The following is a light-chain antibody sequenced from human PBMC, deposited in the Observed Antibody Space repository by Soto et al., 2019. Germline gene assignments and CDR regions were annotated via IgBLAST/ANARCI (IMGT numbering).Light chain of an antibody. V-gene: IGLV2-11*01. Sequence: QSALTQPRSVSGSPGQSVTISCTGTSGDVGAYDRVSWYQHHPTKAPKLIIYDVTNRPSGVAYRFSGSTSGSTASLTISGLQAEDEGDYYCCSDAGGTSWVFGGGTKLTVL. CDR1: SGDVGAYDR. J-gene: IGLJ3*02. CDR3: CSDAGGTSWV. CDR2: DVT.